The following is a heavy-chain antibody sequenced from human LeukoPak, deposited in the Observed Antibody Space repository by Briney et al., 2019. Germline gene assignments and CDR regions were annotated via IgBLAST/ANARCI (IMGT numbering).Heavy chain of an antibody. CDR3: ARGRTTVVSRDFDY. V-gene: IGHV5-51*01. D-gene: IGHD4-23*01. CDR2: IYPGDSDT. J-gene: IGHJ4*02. CDR1: GYSFTSYW. Sequence: GESLQISCQGSGYSFTSYWIGWVRQMPGKGLEWMGIIYPGDSDTTYSPSFQGQVTFSADKSISTAYLQWGSLKASDTAIYYCARGRTTVVSRDFDYRGQGTLVTVSS.